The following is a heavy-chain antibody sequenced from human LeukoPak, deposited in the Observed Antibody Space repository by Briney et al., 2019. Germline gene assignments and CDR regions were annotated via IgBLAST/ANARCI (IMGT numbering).Heavy chain of an antibody. CDR1: GDSVSSNSAA. V-gene: IGHV6-1*01. Sequence: SQTLSLTCAISGDSVSSNSAAWNWVRQSPSRGLEWLGRTYYRSKWYNDYAVSVKSRITINADTSKNQFSLHLHSVTPEDTAVYYCARSSDGSDWGGFDYWGEGALVTVSS. CDR2: TYYRSKWYN. CDR3: ARSSDGSDWGGFDY. J-gene: IGHJ4*02. D-gene: IGHD1-26*01.